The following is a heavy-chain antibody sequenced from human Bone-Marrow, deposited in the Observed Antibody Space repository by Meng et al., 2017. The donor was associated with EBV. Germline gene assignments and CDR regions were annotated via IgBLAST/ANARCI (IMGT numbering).Heavy chain of an antibody. CDR3: ARGNTFPEYYFGY. J-gene: IGHJ4*02. Sequence: QLNVQEAGSGLVKPSQPLSPTCAGSGGSISSGDYSWSWIRQPPGKGLEWIGNIYHSGSTFYNSSLNSRVTISVDRSKNQFSLKLTSVTAADTAVYYCARGNTFPEYYFGYWGQGTLVTVSS. CDR1: GGSISSGDYS. CDR2: IYHSGST. D-gene: IGHD2/OR15-2a*01. V-gene: IGHV4-30-2*01.